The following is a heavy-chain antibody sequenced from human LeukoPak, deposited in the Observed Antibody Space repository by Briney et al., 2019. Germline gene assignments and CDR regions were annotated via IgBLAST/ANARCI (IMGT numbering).Heavy chain of an antibody. CDR3: ARDGARHSSSLNWFDP. V-gene: IGHV1-46*01. D-gene: IGHD6-6*01. Sequence: ASVKVSCKASGYTFTSYYMHWGRQAPGQGLEWMGIINPSGGSTSYAQKFQGRVTITADKSTSTAYMELSSLRSEDTAVYYCARDGARHSSSLNWFDPWGQGTLVTISS. J-gene: IGHJ5*02. CDR1: GYTFTSYY. CDR2: INPSGGST.